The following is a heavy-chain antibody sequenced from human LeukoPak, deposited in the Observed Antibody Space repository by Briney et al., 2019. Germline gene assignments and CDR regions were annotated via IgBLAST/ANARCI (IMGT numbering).Heavy chain of an antibody. D-gene: IGHD5-24*01. J-gene: IGHJ4*02. Sequence: SQTLSLTCTVSGGSISSGDYYWSWIRQPPGKGLEWIGYIYYSGSTYYNPSLKSRVTISVDTSKNQFSLKLSSATAADTAVYYCARAHRDGYPKGGFDYWGQGTLVTVSS. CDR2: IYYSGST. CDR3: ARAHRDGYPKGGFDY. CDR1: GGSISSGDYY. V-gene: IGHV4-30-4*08.